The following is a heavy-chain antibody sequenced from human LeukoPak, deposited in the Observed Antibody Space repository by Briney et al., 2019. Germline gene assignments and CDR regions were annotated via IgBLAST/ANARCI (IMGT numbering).Heavy chain of an antibody. CDR3: ARDAPEFIAVAAPFDY. V-gene: IGHV3-23*01. CDR1: EFTFSSYA. J-gene: IGHJ4*02. Sequence: PGGSLRLSCAASEFTFSSYAMNWVRQAPGKGLEWVSTISGSGDITYYAGSVKGRFTISRDNAKNSLYLQMNSLRAEDTAVYYCARDAPEFIAVAAPFDYWGQGTLVTVSS. CDR2: ISGSGDIT. D-gene: IGHD6-19*01.